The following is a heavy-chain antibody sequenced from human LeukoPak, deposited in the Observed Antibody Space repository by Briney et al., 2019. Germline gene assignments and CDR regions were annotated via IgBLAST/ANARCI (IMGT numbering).Heavy chain of an antibody. CDR3: ARDGLGLRRDRQTAMADY. Sequence: SGGSLRLSCAASGFTFSSYSMHWVRQAPGKGLEWVAVISYDGSNKYYADSVKGRFTISRDNSKNTVYLQMNSLRAEDTAVYYCARDGLGLRRDRQTAMADYWGQGTLVTVSP. CDR2: ISYDGSNK. V-gene: IGHV3-30-3*01. CDR1: GFTFSSYS. J-gene: IGHJ4*02. D-gene: IGHD5-18*01.